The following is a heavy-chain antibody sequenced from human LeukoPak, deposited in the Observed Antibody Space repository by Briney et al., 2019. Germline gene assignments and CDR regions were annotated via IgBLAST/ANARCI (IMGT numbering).Heavy chain of an antibody. CDR3: ATNDYGASDY. Sequence: GGSLRLSCAASGFIFSSYGMHWVRQAPGKGLEWVAFIRYDGSKKYYADSVKGRFTISRDNAKNSLYLQMNSLRAEDTAVFYCATNDYGASDYWGQGTLVTVSS. CDR2: IRYDGSKK. J-gene: IGHJ4*02. V-gene: IGHV3-30*02. D-gene: IGHD4-17*01. CDR1: GFIFSSYG.